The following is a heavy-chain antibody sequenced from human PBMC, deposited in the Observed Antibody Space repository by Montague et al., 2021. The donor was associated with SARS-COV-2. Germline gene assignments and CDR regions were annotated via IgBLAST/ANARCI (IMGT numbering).Heavy chain of an antibody. V-gene: IGHV4-4*09. Sequence: SETLSLTCTVSGDSIRESHWSWIRQPPGKGLEWIGYIDNSGSTNXXPALESRVTLTVSASNNQFYLTLRSVTAADTAVYYCARLTGSRAYYYHYGLDVWGQGTTVTVSS. CDR2: IDNSGST. J-gene: IGHJ6*02. CDR1: GDSIRESH. CDR3: ARLTGSRAYYYHYGLDV. D-gene: IGHD3-9*01.